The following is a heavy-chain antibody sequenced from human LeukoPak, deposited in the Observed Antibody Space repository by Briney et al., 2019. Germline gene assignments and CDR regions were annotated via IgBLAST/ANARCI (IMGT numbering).Heavy chain of an antibody. Sequence: SQTLSLTCAISGDSVSSNSAAWNWIRQSPSRGLEWLGRTYYRSKWYNDYAVSMRSRVSINPDTSKNQFSLQPNSVTPEDTAVYYCARGYSSGIDYWGQGTLVTVSS. V-gene: IGHV6-1*01. CDR1: GDSVSSNSAA. CDR2: TYYRSKWYN. CDR3: ARGYSSGIDY. J-gene: IGHJ4*02. D-gene: IGHD6-19*01.